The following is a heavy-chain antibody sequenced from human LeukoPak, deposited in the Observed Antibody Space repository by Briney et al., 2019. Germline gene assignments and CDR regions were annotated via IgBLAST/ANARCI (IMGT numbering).Heavy chain of an antibody. J-gene: IGHJ4*02. CDR1: GGTFSSYA. CDR2: IIPIFGTA. V-gene: IGHV1-69*13. Sequence: ASVQVSCKASGGTFSSYAISWVRQAPGQGLEWMGGIIPIFGTANYAQKFQGRVTITADESTSTAYMELSSLRSEDTAVYYCARTGRGSGWYDYFDYWGQGTLVTVSS. CDR3: ARTGRGSGWYDYFDY. D-gene: IGHD6-19*01.